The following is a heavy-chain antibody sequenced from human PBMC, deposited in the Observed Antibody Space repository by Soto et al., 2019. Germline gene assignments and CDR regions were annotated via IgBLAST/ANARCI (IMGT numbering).Heavy chain of an antibody. D-gene: IGHD3-3*01. Sequence: WSLRLSCAASGLTFSSYAMHWVRQAPGKGLEWVAVISYDGSNKYYADSVKGRFTISRDNSKNTLYLQMNSLRAEDTAVYYCARVAEFWSGDHYYYYGMDVWGQGTTVTVSS. V-gene: IGHV3-30-3*01. CDR3: ARVAEFWSGDHYYYYGMDV. J-gene: IGHJ6*02. CDR1: GLTFSSYA. CDR2: ISYDGSNK.